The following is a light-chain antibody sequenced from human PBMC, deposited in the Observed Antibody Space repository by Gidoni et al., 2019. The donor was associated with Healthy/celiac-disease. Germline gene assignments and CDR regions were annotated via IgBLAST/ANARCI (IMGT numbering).Light chain of an antibody. Sequence: VALDLWATNNCKSSQSVLYSSNNKNYLAWYQQKPGQPPKLLIYWASTRESGVPDPFSGSGSWTDFTLTISSLQAEDVAVYYCQQYYSTPLTFGQGTKSGDQT. J-gene: IGKJ2*01. V-gene: IGKV4-1*01. CDR2: WAS. CDR3: QQYYSTPLT. CDR1: QSVLYSSNNKNY.